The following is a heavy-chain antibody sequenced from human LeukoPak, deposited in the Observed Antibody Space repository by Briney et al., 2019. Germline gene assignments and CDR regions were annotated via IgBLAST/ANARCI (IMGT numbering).Heavy chain of an antibody. J-gene: IGHJ6*02. D-gene: IGHD3-3*01. V-gene: IGHV3-66*01. CDR3: ARDNVEVLWSGYYNYYYYGIDV. CDR2: IYSGGST. Sequence: GGSLRLSCAASGFTVSSNYMSWVRQAPGKGLEWVSVIYSGGSTYYADSVKGRFTISRDNSKNTLYLQMNSLRAEDTAVYYCARDNVEVLWSGYYNYYYYGIDVWGQGTTVTVSS. CDR1: GFTVSSNY.